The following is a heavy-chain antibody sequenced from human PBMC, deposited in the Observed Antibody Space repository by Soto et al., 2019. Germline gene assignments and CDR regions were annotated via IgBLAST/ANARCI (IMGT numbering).Heavy chain of an antibody. CDR1: GYTFTSYY. Sequence: QVQLVQSGAEVKKPGASVKFSCKASGYTFTSYYIHWVRQAPGQGPEWMGIINPSGDSTSYAPRFQGSVTMTRDTSTSTVYMELSSLRPEDTAAYYCARASNYDILTGYNYWGQGTLVTVSS. CDR3: ARASNYDILTGYNY. D-gene: IGHD3-9*01. J-gene: IGHJ4*02. V-gene: IGHV1-46*03. CDR2: INPSGDST.